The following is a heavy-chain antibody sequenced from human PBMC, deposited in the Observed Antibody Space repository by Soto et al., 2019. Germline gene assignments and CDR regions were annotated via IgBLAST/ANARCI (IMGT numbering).Heavy chain of an antibody. CDR2: INAGNGNT. D-gene: IGHD2-2*01. Sequence: ASVKVSCKASGYTFTSYAMHWVRQAPGQRLEWMGWINAGNGNTKYSQKFQGRVTINRDTSASTAYMELSSLRSEDTAVYYCARDGPLYCSSTSCYGIYYYYYMDVWGKGTTVTVSS. J-gene: IGHJ6*03. V-gene: IGHV1-3*01. CDR1: GYTFTSYA. CDR3: ARDGPLYCSSTSCYGIYYYYYMDV.